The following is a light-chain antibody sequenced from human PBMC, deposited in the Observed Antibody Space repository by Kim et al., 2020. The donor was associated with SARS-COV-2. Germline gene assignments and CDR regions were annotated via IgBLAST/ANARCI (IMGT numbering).Light chain of an antibody. V-gene: IGLV4-69*01. CDR2: VNSDGSH. CDR3: QTWGSGIRV. J-gene: IGLJ3*02. CDR1: SGHSSYA. Sequence: ASVKHTCTLSSGHSSYAIAWHQQQPEKGPRYLMKVNSDGSHSKGDGIPDRFSGSSSGAERYLTISSLQSEDEADYYCQTWGSGIRVFGGGTKVTVL.